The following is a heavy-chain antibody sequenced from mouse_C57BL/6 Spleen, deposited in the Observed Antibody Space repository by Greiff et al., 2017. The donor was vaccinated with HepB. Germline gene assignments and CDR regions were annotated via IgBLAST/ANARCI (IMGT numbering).Heavy chain of an antibody. CDR2: IDPETGGT. CDR3: TTGYSNYDWYFDV. D-gene: IGHD2-5*01. Sequence: QVQLQQSGAELVRPGASVTLSCKASGYTFTDYEMHWVKQTPVHGLEWIGAIDPETGGTAYNQKFKGKAILIADKSSSTAYMELRSLTSEDSAVYYCTTGYSNYDWYFDVWGTGTTVTVSS. J-gene: IGHJ1*03. V-gene: IGHV1-15*01. CDR1: GYTFTDYE.